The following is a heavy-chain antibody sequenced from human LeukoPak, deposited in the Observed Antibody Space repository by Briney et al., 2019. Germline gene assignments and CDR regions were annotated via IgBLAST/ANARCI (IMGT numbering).Heavy chain of an antibody. Sequence: KPGGSLRLSCAASGFIFSDYHMTCIRQAPGKGLEWLSYISGSGSDTNYADSVKGRFTISRDNAKNSLFLQMNSLRAEDTAVYYCAKSSAGAFDIWGQGTVVTVSS. CDR1: GFIFSDYH. CDR3: AKSSAGAFDI. J-gene: IGHJ3*02. CDR2: ISGSGSDT. V-gene: IGHV3-11*06.